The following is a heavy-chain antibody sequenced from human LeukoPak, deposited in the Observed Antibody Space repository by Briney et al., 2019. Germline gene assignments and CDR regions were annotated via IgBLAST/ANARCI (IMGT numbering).Heavy chain of an antibody. CDR2: VNPNSGDT. CDR1: GYTFTGYY. CDR3: ARKTIAVAGNNWFDP. J-gene: IGHJ5*02. D-gene: IGHD6-19*01. Sequence: ASVKVSCKASGYTFTGYYMHWVRQAPGQGLEWMGWVNPNSGDTNYAQKFQGRVTMTRDTSISTAYMELSRLRSDDTAVYYCARKTIAVAGNNWFDPWGQGTLVTVSS. V-gene: IGHV1-2*02.